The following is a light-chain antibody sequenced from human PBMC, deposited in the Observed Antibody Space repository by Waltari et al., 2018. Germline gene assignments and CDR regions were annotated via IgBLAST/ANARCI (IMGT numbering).Light chain of an antibody. CDR1: QSIGSS. Sequence: TVVTQSPVTLSVSPGERATLSCRTSQSIGSSLAWYQQKPGQAPRLLIYHASTRATGIPARFSGSGSETEFTLTISSLQSEDFAVYYCQHRSDWPKVTFGQGTRLEIK. J-gene: IGKJ5*01. CDR3: QHRSDWPKVT. V-gene: IGKV3-15*01. CDR2: HAS.